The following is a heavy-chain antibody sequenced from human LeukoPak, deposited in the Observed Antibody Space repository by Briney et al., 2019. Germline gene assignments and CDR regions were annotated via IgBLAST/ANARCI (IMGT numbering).Heavy chain of an antibody. CDR3: ARPIAARQRYNWFDP. CDR1: GESFSGYY. CDR2: INHSGST. J-gene: IGHJ5*02. V-gene: IGHV4-34*01. D-gene: IGHD6-6*01. Sequence: SETLSLTCAVYGESFSGYYWSWIRQPPGKGLEWIGEINHSGSTNYNPSLKSRVTISVDTSKNQFSLKLSSVTAADTAVYYCARPIAARQRYNWFDPWGQGTLVTVSS.